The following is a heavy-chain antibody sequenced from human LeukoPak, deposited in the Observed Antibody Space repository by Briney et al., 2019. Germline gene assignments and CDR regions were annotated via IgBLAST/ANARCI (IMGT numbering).Heavy chain of an antibody. J-gene: IGHJ4*02. Sequence: PGGTLRLSCAASGFTFSSYSMNWVRQAPGKGLEWVSSISSSSSYIYYADSVKGRFTISRDNAKNSLYLQMNSLRAEDTAVYYCARDQRDSSGWYGSFDYWGQGTLVTVSS. CDR2: ISSSSSYI. D-gene: IGHD6-19*01. CDR3: ARDQRDSSGWYGSFDY. V-gene: IGHV3-21*01. CDR1: GFTFSSYS.